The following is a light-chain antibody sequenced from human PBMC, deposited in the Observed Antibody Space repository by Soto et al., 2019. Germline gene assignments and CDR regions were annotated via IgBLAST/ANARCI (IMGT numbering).Light chain of an antibody. CDR2: AAS. CDR1: QGISSY. Sequence: DLQMTQSPFSLSASVGDRVTLTCRASQGISSYLAWYQQKPGEAPKLLIYAASTLQSGVPARFSGSGSGTEFTLTISSLQSEDFAVYYCQQYNNSPLTCGGGTKGDI. V-gene: IGKV1-9*01. CDR3: QQYNNSPLT. J-gene: IGKJ4*02.